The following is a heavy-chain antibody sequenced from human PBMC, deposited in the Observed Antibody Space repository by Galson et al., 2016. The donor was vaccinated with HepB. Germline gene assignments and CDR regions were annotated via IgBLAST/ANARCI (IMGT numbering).Heavy chain of an antibody. CDR3: ARDEGPLDY. V-gene: IGHV3-53*01. CDR2: IYAGGNT. J-gene: IGHJ4*02. Sequence: SLRLSCAASGFTVSSNYMSWVRQAPGKGLEWVSVIYAGGNTYYADSVKGRVTISRDNSKNTLYLQMNSLRAEDTAVYYCARDEGPLDYWGQGTLVTVSS. CDR1: GFTVSSNY.